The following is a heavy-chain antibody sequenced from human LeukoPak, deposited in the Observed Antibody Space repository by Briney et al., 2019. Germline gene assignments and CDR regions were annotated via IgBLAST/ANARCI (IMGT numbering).Heavy chain of an antibody. Sequence: GGSLRLSCAASGFTFSSYEMNWVRQAPGKGLEWVSYISSSGSTIYYADSVKGRFTISRDNAKNSLYLQMNSLRDEDTAVYYCARPTSGFYKFWGQGTLVTVSS. D-gene: IGHD3-10*01. CDR3: ARPTSGFYKF. CDR1: GFTFSSYE. V-gene: IGHV3-48*03. J-gene: IGHJ4*02. CDR2: ISSSGSTI.